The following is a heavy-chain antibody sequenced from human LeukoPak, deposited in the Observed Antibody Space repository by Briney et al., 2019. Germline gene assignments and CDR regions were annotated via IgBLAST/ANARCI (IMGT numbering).Heavy chain of an antibody. Sequence: SETLSLTCTVSGGSISSYYWSWIRQPPGKGLEWIGYIYYSGSTNYNPSLKSRVTISVDTSKNQFPLKLSSVTAADTAVYYCARGYSSGWYYFDYWGQGTLATVSS. J-gene: IGHJ4*02. CDR3: ARGYSSGWYYFDY. D-gene: IGHD6-19*01. CDR2: IYYSGST. CDR1: GGSISSYY. V-gene: IGHV4-59*01.